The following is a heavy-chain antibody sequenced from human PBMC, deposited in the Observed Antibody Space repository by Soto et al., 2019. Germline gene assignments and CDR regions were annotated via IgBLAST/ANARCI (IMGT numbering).Heavy chain of an antibody. V-gene: IGHV3-30-3*01. Sequence: PGGSLRLSSAASGFTFSSYAMHWVRQAPGKGLEWVAVISYDGSNKYYADSVKGRFTISRDSSKNTLYLQMNSLRAEDTAVYYCARDKWMITFGGVIVIPPPPLDVWGQGTTVTVSS. D-gene: IGHD3-16*02. J-gene: IGHJ6*02. CDR2: ISYDGSNK. CDR3: ARDKWMITFGGVIVIPPPPLDV. CDR1: GFTFSSYA.